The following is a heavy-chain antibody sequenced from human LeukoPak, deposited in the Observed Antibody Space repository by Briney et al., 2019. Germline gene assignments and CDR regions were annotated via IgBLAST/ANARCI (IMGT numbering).Heavy chain of an antibody. J-gene: IGHJ5*02. CDR2: ISSSGFNI. CDR1: GFTFSSYE. CDR3: AGQSRLGYCSGGSCYSQPFDP. V-gene: IGHV3-48*03. Sequence: GGSLRLSCAASGFTFSSYEMNWVRQAPGKGLEWVSYISSSGFNIYYADSVKGRFTISRGNAKNSLYLQMNSLRAEDTAVYYCAGQSRLGYCSGGSCYSQPFDPWGQGTLVTVSS. D-gene: IGHD2-15*01.